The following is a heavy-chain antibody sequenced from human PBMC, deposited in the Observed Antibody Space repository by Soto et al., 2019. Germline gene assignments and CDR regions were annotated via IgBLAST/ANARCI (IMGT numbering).Heavy chain of an antibody. CDR1: GYTFTSYD. J-gene: IGHJ3*02. D-gene: IGHD5-18*01. CDR3: ARGQSGYGYGDDAFDI. CDR2: MNPNSGNT. V-gene: IGHV1-8*01. Sequence: QVPLVQSGAEVKKPGASVKVSCKASGYTFTSYDINWVRQATGQGLEWMGWMNPNSGNTGYAQKFQGRVTMTRNTSISTDYMELSSLRSEDTAVYYCARGQSGYGYGDDAFDIWGQGTMVTVSS.